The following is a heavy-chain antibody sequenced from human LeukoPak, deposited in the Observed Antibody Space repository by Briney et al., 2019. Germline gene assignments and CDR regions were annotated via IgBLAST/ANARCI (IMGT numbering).Heavy chain of an antibody. CDR1: GGSFSCYY. CDR2: INHSGST. D-gene: IGHD3-9*01. J-gene: IGHJ4*02. Sequence: SETLSLTCAVYGGSFSCYYWSWIRQPPGKRLEWIGEINHSGSTNYNPSLKSRVTISVDTSKNQFSLKLSSVTAADTAVYYCARVGHYDILTGYLSGWYEFDYWGQGTLVTVSS. V-gene: IGHV4-34*01. CDR3: ARVGHYDILTGYLSGWYEFDY.